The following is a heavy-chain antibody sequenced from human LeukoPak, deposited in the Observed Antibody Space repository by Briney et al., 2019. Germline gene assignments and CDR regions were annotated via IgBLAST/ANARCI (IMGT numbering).Heavy chain of an antibody. V-gene: IGHV1-2*02. CDR1: GYTFTGYY. D-gene: IGHD3-16*02. Sequence: ASVKVSCKASGYTFTGYYMHWVRQAPGQGLEWMGLINPNSGGTNYAQKFHGRVTMTRDTSISTAYMELSSLRSDDTAVYYCARGEITSGGVIVVFDYWGQGTLVTVSS. CDR3: ARGEITSGGVIVVFDY. CDR2: INPNSGGT. J-gene: IGHJ4*02.